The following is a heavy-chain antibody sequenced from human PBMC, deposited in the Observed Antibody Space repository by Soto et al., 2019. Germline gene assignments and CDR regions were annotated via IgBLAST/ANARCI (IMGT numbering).Heavy chain of an antibody. V-gene: IGHV1-69*13. J-gene: IGHJ6*02. CDR2: IIPIFGTA. D-gene: IGHD3-22*01. CDR1: GGTFSSYA. CDR3: ARAESESKPYYYDSSGYYYYYGMDV. Sequence: ASVKVSCKASGGTFSSYAISWVRQAPGQGLEWMGGIIPIFGTANYAQKFQGRVTITADESTSTAYMELSSLRSEDTAVYYCARAESESKPYYYDSSGYYYYYGMDVWGQGTTVTVSS.